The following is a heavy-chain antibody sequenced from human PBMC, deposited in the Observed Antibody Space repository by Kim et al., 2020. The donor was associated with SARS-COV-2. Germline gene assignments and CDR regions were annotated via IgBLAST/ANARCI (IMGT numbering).Heavy chain of an antibody. CDR3: ARQGFWNGYNPEGEAFDI. V-gene: IGHV4-61*07. J-gene: IGHJ3*02. D-gene: IGHD3-16*01. Sequence: SRVTISVDTSKNQFSLKLSSVTAADTAVYYCARQGFWNGYNPEGEAFDIWGQGTMVTVSS.